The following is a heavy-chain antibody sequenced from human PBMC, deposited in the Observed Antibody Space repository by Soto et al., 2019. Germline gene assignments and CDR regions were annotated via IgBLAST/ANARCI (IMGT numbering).Heavy chain of an antibody. CDR2: IYYSGST. Sequence: PSETLSLTCTVCGGSISSYYWGWIRQPPGKGLEWIGYIYYSGSTNYNPSLKSRVTISVDTSKNQFSLKLSSVTAADTAVYYCARDNGRENYYDSSGYWYYFDYWGQGTLVTVSS. J-gene: IGHJ4*02. V-gene: IGHV4-59*01. CDR3: ARDNGRENYYDSSGYWYYFDY. CDR1: GGSISSYY. D-gene: IGHD3-22*01.